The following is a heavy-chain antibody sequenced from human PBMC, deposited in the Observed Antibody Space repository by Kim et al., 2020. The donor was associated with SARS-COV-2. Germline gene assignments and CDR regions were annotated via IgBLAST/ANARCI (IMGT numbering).Heavy chain of an antibody. CDR1: GGTFSSYA. V-gene: IGHV1-69*13. D-gene: IGHD3-10*01. CDR3: ARGRGYYGSGSYPGRV. CDR2: IIPIFGTA. Sequence: SVKVSCKASGGTFSSYAISWVRQAPGQGLEWMGGIIPIFGTANYAQKFQGRVTITADESTSTAYMELSSLRSEDTAVYYCARGRGYYGSGSYPGRVWGQGTTVTVSS. J-gene: IGHJ6*02.